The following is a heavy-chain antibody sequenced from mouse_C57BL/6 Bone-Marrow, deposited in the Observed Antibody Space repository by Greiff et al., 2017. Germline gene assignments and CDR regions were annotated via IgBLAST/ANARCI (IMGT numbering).Heavy chain of an antibody. Sequence: EVQVVESEGGLVQPGSSMKLSCTASGFTFSDYYMAWVRQVPEKGLEWVANIHYDGSSTYYLASLTSRFIISRDNAKNILYLQMSSLKSEDTATYYCERGYYYDSSYGPMDYWGQGTSVTVSS. CDR2: IHYDGSST. V-gene: IGHV5-16*01. CDR3: ERGYYYDSSYGPMDY. J-gene: IGHJ4*01. D-gene: IGHD1-1*01. CDR1: GFTFSDYY.